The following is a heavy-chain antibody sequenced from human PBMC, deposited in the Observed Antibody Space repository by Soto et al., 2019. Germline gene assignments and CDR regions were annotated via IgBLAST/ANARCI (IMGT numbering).Heavy chain of an antibody. Sequence: PSETLSLTWPVSGASSSSYYWSWSRQPPGKGLEWIGYIYYRGSTNYNPSLKSRVTISVDTSKNQFSLKLSSVTAADTAVYYCARLLTKYDYVWGSYRRYYFDYWGQGTLVTVSS. CDR2: IYYRGST. J-gene: IGHJ4*02. V-gene: IGHV4-59*08. CDR3: ARLLTKYDYVWGSYRRYYFDY. CDR1: GASSSSYY. D-gene: IGHD3-16*02.